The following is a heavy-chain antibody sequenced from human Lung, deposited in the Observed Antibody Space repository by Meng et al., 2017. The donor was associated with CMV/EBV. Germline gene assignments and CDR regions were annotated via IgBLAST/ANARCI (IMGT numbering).Heavy chain of an antibody. D-gene: IGHD2-15*01. CDR1: GGSISSGDYY. Sequence: LPESGPGLVQPSPTLPLTCTVSGGSISSGDYYWGWIRQPPGKGLEWIGYIYYTGSTYYNPSLKSRVIISVDTSKNQFSLKLNSVTAADTAVYYCARVGGCSGGGCYHRLFDYWGQGTLVTVSS. CDR2: IYYTGST. J-gene: IGHJ4*02. V-gene: IGHV4-30-4*01. CDR3: ARVGGCSGGGCYHRLFDY.